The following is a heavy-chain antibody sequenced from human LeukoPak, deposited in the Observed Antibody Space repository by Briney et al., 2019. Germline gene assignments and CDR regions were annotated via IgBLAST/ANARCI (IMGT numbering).Heavy chain of an antibody. CDR3: AREEVEASFDY. J-gene: IGHJ4*02. CDR1: GGPITTYY. V-gene: IGHV4-4*07. Sequence: KPSETLSLTCTVSGGPITTYYWSWIRQPAGKGLEWIGRIYSSGDTNYNPSLKSRVTLSVDMSKNQFSLKLSSVTAADTAVYYCAREEVEASFDYWGQGTLVTVSS. D-gene: IGHD1-26*01. CDR2: IYSSGDT.